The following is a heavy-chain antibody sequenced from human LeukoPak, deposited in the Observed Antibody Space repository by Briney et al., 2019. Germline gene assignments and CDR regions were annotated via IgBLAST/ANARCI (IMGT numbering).Heavy chain of an antibody. D-gene: IGHD5-12*01. CDR1: GFTFSSSG. J-gene: IGHJ4*02. V-gene: IGHV3-23*01. Sequence: GALRLSCAASGFTFSSSGMSWVRQAPGKGLEWVSSITYSGGSTYYADSVKGRFTISRDNSKNTLYLQMNSLRAEDTAVYYCARGPSGYHNTGGQGTLVTVSS. CDR3: ARGPSGYHNT. CDR2: ITYSGGST.